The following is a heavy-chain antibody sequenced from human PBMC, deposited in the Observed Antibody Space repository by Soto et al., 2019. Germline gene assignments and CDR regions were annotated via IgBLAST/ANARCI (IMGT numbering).Heavy chain of an antibody. CDR2: IIPIFGTA. D-gene: IGHD3-3*01. J-gene: IGHJ6*02. Sequence: QVQLVQSGAEVKKPGSSEKVSCKASGGTFSSYAISWVRQAPGQGLEWMGGIIPIFGTANYAQKFQGRVTITADESTSTAYMELSSLRSEDTAVYYCASAIRFLEWLFVGMDVWGQGTTVTVSS. V-gene: IGHV1-69*01. CDR3: ASAIRFLEWLFVGMDV. CDR1: GGTFSSYA.